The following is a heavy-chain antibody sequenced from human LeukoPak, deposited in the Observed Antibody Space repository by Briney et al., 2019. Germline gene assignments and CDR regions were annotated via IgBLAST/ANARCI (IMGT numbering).Heavy chain of an antibody. J-gene: IGHJ4*02. Sequence: QPGGSLRLSCAASGFTFSKYAMSWVRQAPGKGLEWVSGISGSGGSTYYADSVKGRFTISRDNSKNTLYLQMNSLRAEDTAVYYCAKGLRFLEWLPFDYWGQGTLVTVSS. D-gene: IGHD3-3*01. CDR3: AKGLRFLEWLPFDY. CDR1: GFTFSKYA. CDR2: ISGSGGST. V-gene: IGHV3-23*01.